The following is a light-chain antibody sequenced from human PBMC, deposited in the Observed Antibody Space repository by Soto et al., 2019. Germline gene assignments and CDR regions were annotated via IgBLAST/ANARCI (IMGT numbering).Light chain of an antibody. Sequence: QSVLTQPASVSGSPGQSITISCTGTGSDVGGYRYVAWYQQRPGKAPKLVIQEVSNRPSGISDRFYGSKSGNTASLTISGLQADDEADYYCSSYSSSKIYLFGTGIKVTVL. CDR2: EVS. J-gene: IGLJ1*01. CDR3: SSYSSSKIYL. V-gene: IGLV2-14*01. CDR1: GSDVGGYRY.